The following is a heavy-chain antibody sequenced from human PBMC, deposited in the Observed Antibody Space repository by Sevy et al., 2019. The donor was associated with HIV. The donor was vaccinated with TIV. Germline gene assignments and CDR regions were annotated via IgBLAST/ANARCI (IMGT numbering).Heavy chain of an antibody. CDR3: TRGRRVYADYGVDY. V-gene: IGHV3-49*03. D-gene: IGHD4-17*01. Sequence: GGSLILSCTASGFTFGEYSMSWFRQAPGKGLEWVSFIRSEVYGGTTEYAASVKGRFTISRDDSKSIAYLQMSSLKTEDTAVYYCTRGRRVYADYGVDYWGQRTLVTVSS. CDR1: GFTFGEYS. CDR2: IRSEVYGGTT. J-gene: IGHJ4*02.